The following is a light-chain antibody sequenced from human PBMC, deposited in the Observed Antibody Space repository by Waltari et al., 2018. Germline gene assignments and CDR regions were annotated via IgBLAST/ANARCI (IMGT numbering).Light chain of an antibody. J-gene: IGKJ1*01. CDR3: MQGTHWPPWT. Sequence: DVVMTQSPLSLPVTLGQPASISCRSSQSLVHSDGNTYLSWFQQRPGQSPRRLIYKVSNRDSGVPDRFSVSGSGTDFTLKISRVEAEDVGVYYCMQGTHWPPWTFGQGTKVEIQ. CDR1: QSLVHSDGNTY. V-gene: IGKV2-30*02. CDR2: KVS.